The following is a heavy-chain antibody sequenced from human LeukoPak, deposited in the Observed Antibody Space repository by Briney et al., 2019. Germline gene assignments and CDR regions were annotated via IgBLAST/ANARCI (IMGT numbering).Heavy chain of an antibody. CDR3: ARAHYDFNFDY. J-gene: IGHJ4*02. V-gene: IGHV3-21*01. D-gene: IGHD3-3*01. CDR1: GFTFSSYS. CDR2: ISSSSSYI. Sequence: GGSLRLSCAASGFTFSSYSMNWVRQAPGKGLEWVSSISSSSSYIYYADSVTVRFTISRDNAKNSLYLQMNSLRAEDTAVYYCARAHYDFNFDYWGQGTLVTVSS.